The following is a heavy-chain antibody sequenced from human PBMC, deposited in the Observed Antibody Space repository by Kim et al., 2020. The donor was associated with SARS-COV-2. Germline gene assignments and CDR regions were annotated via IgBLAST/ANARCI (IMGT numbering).Heavy chain of an antibody. CDR2: IYYSGTT. Sequence: SETLSLTCTVSGASISSGYYWGWIRQPPGKGLEWIGNIYYSGTTSYNPSLNSRVTMSVDTSKSQFTLRLSSVTAADTAVYYCARRYSGYYFDNCGQGTLV. CDR1: GASISSGYY. D-gene: IGHD2-21*01. V-gene: IGHV4-39*01. CDR3: ARRYSGYYFDN. J-gene: IGHJ4*02.